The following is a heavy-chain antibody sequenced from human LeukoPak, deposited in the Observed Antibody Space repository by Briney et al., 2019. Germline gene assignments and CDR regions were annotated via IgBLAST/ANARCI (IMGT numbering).Heavy chain of an antibody. Sequence: GGSLRLSCAASGFSFTTDTMNWVRQAPRKGLEWVSAIRSGSDRTNYGSCLKSLFTISRDNSKDTSSLQISTLRAAHTLVYYSAKNQAGYNFWSVSWGQGPLVSVSS. D-gene: IGHD3-3*01. J-gene: IGHJ5*02. CDR2: IRSGSDRT. CDR1: GFSFTTDT. V-gene: IGHV3-23*01. CDR3: AKNQAGYNFWSVS.